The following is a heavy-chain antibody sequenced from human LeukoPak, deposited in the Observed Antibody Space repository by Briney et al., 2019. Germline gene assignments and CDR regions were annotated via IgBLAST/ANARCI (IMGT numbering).Heavy chain of an antibody. D-gene: IGHD3-9*01. CDR3: ARGYYDILTGYWTNDAFHI. CDR1: GYTFTNYY. CDR2: MNPNSGNT. Sequence: ASLKVSCKASGYTFTNYYINWVRQATGQGLEWMGWMNPNSGNTGYAQKFQGRVTMTRYTSIGTAYMELSSLRSEDTAVYFCARGYYDILTGYWTNDAFHIWGQGTMVTVSS. V-gene: IGHV1-8*01. J-gene: IGHJ3*02.